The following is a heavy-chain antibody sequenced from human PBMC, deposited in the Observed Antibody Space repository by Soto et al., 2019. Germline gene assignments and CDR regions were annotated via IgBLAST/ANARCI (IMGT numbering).Heavy chain of an antibody. CDR3: ARDHKLESLDP. D-gene: IGHD1-1*01. V-gene: IGHV1-69*01. J-gene: IGHJ5*02. Sequence: QVQLVQSGAEVKMPGSSVKVFCKASGGTFSSYAISWVRQAPGQGLEWMGGIIPIFGTANYAQKFQGRVTITADESTSTAYMELSSLRSEDTAVYFCARDHKLESLDPWGQGTLVTVSS. CDR1: GGTFSSYA. CDR2: IIPIFGTA.